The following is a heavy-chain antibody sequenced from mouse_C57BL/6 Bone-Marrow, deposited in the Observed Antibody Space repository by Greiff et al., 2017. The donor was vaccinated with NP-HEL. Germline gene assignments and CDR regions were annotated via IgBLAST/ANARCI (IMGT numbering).Heavy chain of an antibody. D-gene: IGHD1-1*01. Sequence: QVQLKQPGAELVKPGASVKLSCKASGYTFTSYWMHWVKQRPGQGLEWIGMIHPNSGSTNYNEKFKSKATLTVGKSSSTAYMQLSSLTSEDSAVYYCARSSYYYGSRYWGQGTTLTVSS. CDR1: GYTFTSYW. CDR2: IHPNSGST. J-gene: IGHJ2*01. V-gene: IGHV1-64*01. CDR3: ARSSYYYGSRY.